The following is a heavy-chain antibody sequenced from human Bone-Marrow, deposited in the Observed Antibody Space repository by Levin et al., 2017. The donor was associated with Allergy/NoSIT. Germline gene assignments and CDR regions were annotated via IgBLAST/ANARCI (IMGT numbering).Heavy chain of an antibody. J-gene: IGHJ3*01. D-gene: IGHD2-2*01. V-gene: IGHV3-74*01. CDR3: ARVRERAGSTNDAFDL. Sequence: ASVKVSCVASGFTFSNHWMHWVRQVPGKGPVWVARVNRDGTVTAYADSAKGRFTMSRDNAKNTVYLQMNSLRAEDTAVYYCARVRERAGSTNDAFDLWGQGTMVTVSS. CDR1: GFTFSNHW. CDR2: VNRDGTVT.